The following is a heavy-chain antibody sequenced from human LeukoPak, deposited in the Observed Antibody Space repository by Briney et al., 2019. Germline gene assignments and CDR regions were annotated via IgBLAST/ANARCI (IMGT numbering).Heavy chain of an antibody. CDR2: INPNSGDT. V-gene: IGHV1-2*02. CDR1: GYTFTGYY. J-gene: IGHJ4*02. CDR3: ARVGSSGWYVHPTLDY. Sequence: ASVKVSCKASGYTFTGYYMHRVRQAPGQGLEWMGWINPNSGDTNYAQKFQGRVTVTRDTSISTAYMELSWLSTDDTAVYYCARVGSSGWYVHPTLDYWGQGTLVTVSS. D-gene: IGHD6-19*01.